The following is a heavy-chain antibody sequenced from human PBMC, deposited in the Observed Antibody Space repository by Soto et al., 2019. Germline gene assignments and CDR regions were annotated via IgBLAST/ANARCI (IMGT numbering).Heavy chain of an antibody. Sequence: EVQLEESGGGLVQPGGSLRLSCVASGFTFSSYEMNWVRQAPGKGLEWVSHISSSGNTIYYADSVKGRFTISRDNAKNSLYLQMNSPRVEDTAVYYCARTYAFDIWGQGTMVTVSS. J-gene: IGHJ3*02. CDR3: ARTYAFDI. CDR1: GFTFSSYE. V-gene: IGHV3-48*03. CDR2: ISSSGNTI.